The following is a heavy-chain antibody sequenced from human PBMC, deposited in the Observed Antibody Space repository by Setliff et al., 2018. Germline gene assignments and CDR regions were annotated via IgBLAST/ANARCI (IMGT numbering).Heavy chain of an antibody. Sequence: ASVKVSCKASGYTFTNFGISWVRQAPGQGLEWMGWISAYNGNTNYAQKFQGRVTITRDTSASTAYMELSSLRSEDTAVYYCARGDSSYYFDYWGQGTLVTVSS. V-gene: IGHV1-18*01. CDR1: GYTFTNFG. CDR2: ISAYNGNT. J-gene: IGHJ4*02. CDR3: ARGDSSYYFDY. D-gene: IGHD6-6*01.